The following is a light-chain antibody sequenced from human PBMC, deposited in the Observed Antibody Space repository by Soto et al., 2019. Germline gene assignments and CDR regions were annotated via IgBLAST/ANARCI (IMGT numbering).Light chain of an antibody. CDR1: QSVSNN. V-gene: IGKV3-15*01. CDR2: GAS. J-gene: IGKJ1*01. CDR3: PQYNNWWT. Sequence: IVMTQSPDTLSVSPGERATLSCRASQSVSNNLACYQKQHGQAPRLLIYGASTRATGIPARFSCSGSGTEFTLTISSLQSEDFAVYYCPQYNNWWTFGQGTKVEIK.